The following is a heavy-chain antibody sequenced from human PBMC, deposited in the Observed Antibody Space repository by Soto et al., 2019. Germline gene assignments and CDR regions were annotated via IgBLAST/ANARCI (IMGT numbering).Heavy chain of an antibody. Sequence: GGSLRLSCAASGFTFSSYSMNWVRQAPGKGLEWVSSISSSSSYIYYADSVKGRFTISRDNAKNSLYLQMNSLRAEDTAVYYCARAHYDFWSGYYFDYWGQGTLVTVSS. CDR2: ISSSSSYI. CDR3: ARAHYDFWSGYYFDY. V-gene: IGHV3-21*01. D-gene: IGHD3-3*01. CDR1: GFTFSSYS. J-gene: IGHJ4*02.